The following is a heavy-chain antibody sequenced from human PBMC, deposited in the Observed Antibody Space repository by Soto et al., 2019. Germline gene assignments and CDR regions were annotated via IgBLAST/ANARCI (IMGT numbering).Heavy chain of an antibody. V-gene: IGHV4-59*01. D-gene: IGHD2-21*02. CDR2: MYNTGST. Sequence: SETLSLTYTVSGGSISGYYWSWIRQPPGKGLEWIGYMYNTGSTVYNPSFKSRVTTSVDTSKNQFSLKLNSVTAADTAVYYCARDLWGYCGTDCYPLDVWGQGTTVTVSS. CDR3: ARDLWGYCGTDCYPLDV. CDR1: GGSISGYY. J-gene: IGHJ6*02.